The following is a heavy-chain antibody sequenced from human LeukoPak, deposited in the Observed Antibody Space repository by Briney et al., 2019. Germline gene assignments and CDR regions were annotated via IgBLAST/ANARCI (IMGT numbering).Heavy chain of an antibody. Sequence: GGSLRLSCAASGFTFSSYGMHWVRQAPGKGLEWVAVIWYDGSNKYYADSVKGRFTISRDNSKNTLYLQMNSLRAEDTAVYYCARDKSSSRPWYFDLWGRGTLVTVSS. CDR2: IWYDGSNK. D-gene: IGHD6-13*01. V-gene: IGHV3-33*08. CDR3: ARDKSSSRPWYFDL. CDR1: GFTFSSYG. J-gene: IGHJ2*01.